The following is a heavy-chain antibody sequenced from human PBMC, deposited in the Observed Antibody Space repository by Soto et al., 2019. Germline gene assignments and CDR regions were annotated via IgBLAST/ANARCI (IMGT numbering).Heavy chain of an antibody. J-gene: IGHJ3*02. D-gene: IGHD1-26*01. V-gene: IGHV1-18*01. Sequence: ASVKVSFKRSCCTFPSYGISLVRQAPGQGLEWMGWISAYNGNTNYAQKLQGRVTMTTDTSTSTAYMELRSLRSDDTAVYYCARDRRRGAEDAFDIWGQGKMVTVSS. CDR1: CCTFPSYG. CDR2: ISAYNGNT. CDR3: ARDRRRGAEDAFDI.